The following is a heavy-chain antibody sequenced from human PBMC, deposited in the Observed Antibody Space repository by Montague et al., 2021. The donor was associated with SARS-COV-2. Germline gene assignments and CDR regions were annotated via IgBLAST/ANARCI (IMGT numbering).Heavy chain of an antibody. Sequence: SETLSLTCAVRGESFRGYFWTWIRQPPGKGLEWIGDTTHDGETNYSPSLKSRVTISADKSKRQISLKLDSVTAADTAVYYCARGQSNLKYWGQGTLVTVSS. CDR2: TTHDGET. CDR1: GESFRGYF. J-gene: IGHJ4*02. D-gene: IGHD6-6*01. CDR3: ARGQSNLKY. V-gene: IGHV4-34*01.